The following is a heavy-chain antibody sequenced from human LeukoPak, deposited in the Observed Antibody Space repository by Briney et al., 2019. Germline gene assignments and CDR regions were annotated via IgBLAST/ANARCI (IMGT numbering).Heavy chain of an antibody. J-gene: IGHJ3*02. CDR3: ARDPQGGNDAFDI. D-gene: IGHD4-23*01. Sequence: PGGSLRLSCAASGFTFSSYWMSWVRQVPGKGLEGVANIKQDGSEKYSVDSVKGRFTISSDNAKNSLHLQMNSLRAEDTAVYYCARDPQGGNDAFDIWGQGTMVTVSS. CDR2: IKQDGSEK. CDR1: GFTFSSYW. V-gene: IGHV3-7*01.